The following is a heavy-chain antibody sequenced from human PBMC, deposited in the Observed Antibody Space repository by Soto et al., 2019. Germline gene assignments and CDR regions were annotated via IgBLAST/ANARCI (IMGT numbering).Heavy chain of an antibody. D-gene: IGHD6-6*01. CDR1: GFTFRTYA. Sequence: EVQLSESGGGLVQPGGSLRLSCAASGFTFRTYAMSWVRQAPGKGLEWVSAISGSGDSIYYADSVKGRFTISRDNSKNTLYLQMNSLRAEDTAVYYCAKNWDTTFSSSSHRGQGTLVTVSS. J-gene: IGHJ4*02. CDR3: AKNWDTTFSSSSH. CDR2: ISGSGDSI. V-gene: IGHV3-23*01.